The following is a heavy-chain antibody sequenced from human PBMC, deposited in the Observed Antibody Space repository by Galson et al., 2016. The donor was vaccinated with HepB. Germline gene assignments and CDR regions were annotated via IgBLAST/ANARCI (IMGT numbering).Heavy chain of an antibody. J-gene: IGHJ4*02. CDR2: ISAYNADT. CDR1: GYIFTSYG. CDR3: AKDPAITMLWGVMGY. Sequence: SVKVSCKASGYIFTSYGINWVRQAPGQGLEWMGWISAYNADTNYAQKLQGRFTMTTDTSTSTAYMELRNLRSDDTAVYYCAKDPAITMLWGVMGYWVQGTLVPVSA. D-gene: IGHD3-10*01. V-gene: IGHV1-18*01.